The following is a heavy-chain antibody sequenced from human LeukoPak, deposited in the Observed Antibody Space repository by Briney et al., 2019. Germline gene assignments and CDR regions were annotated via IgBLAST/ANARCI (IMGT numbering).Heavy chain of an antibody. Sequence: GGSLRLSCAASVVTFSSYAMSWVRQAPGKGLEWVSAISGSGGSTYYADSVKGRFTISRDNSKNTLYLQMNSLRAEDTAVYYCAKQITIFGVVGYMDVWGKGTTVTVSS. V-gene: IGHV3-23*01. J-gene: IGHJ6*03. D-gene: IGHD3-3*01. CDR3: AKQITIFGVVGYMDV. CDR1: VVTFSSYA. CDR2: ISGSGGST.